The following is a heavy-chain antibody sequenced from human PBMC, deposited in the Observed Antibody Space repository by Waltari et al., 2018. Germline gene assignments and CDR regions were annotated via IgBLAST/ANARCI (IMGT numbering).Heavy chain of an antibody. D-gene: IGHD1-1*01. Sequence: QLQLQESGPGLVKPSGTLSLICAVSGDSMSTSDYCSWVRQPPGKGLEWIGQVRGDGRTNYNPSFASRVTMSLDTSTYHFALKLTSATAADTALYYCARDRGRGLYLDTWGQGTLVTVSP. J-gene: IGHJ4*02. CDR1: GDSMSTSDY. CDR3: ARDRGRGLYLDT. CDR2: VRGDGRT. V-gene: IGHV4-4*02.